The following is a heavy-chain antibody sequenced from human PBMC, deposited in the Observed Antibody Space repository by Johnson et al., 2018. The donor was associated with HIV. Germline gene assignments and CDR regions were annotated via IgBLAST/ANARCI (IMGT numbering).Heavy chain of an antibody. CDR3: ARDGESQQLPLGDAFDV. CDR2: IYSGGST. D-gene: IGHD6-13*01. Sequence: EVQLMESGGGLVQPGGSLRLSCGASGFSVSNNYMNWVRQAPGKGLEWVSVIYSGGSTYYADSVRGRFTISRDNSRNTLYLQMNSLRAEDTAMYYCARDGESQQLPLGDAFDVWGQGTMVTVSS. CDR1: GFSVSNNY. V-gene: IGHV3-66*01. J-gene: IGHJ3*01.